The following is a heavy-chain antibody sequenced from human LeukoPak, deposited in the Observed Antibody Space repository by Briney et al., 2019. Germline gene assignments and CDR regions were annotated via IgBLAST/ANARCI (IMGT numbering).Heavy chain of an antibody. V-gene: IGHV3-11*04. Sequence: PGGSLRLSCAASGFTFSDYYMSWIRQAPGKGLEWVSYISTSGNTMYYADSVKGRFTISRDNAKNSLYLQMNSLRAEDTGVYYCARDDDYGDYVDYWGQGILVTVSS. D-gene: IGHD4-17*01. CDR2: ISTSGNTM. CDR1: GFTFSDYY. J-gene: IGHJ4*02. CDR3: ARDDDYGDYVDY.